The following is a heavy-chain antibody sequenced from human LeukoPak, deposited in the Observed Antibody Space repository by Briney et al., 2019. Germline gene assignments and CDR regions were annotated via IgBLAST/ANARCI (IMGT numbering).Heavy chain of an antibody. D-gene: IGHD3-10*01. J-gene: IGHJ4*02. CDR1: GFTFSSYE. CDR2: ISSSGSTI. V-gene: IGHV3-48*03. CDR3: ALRGSGSLGYIDY. Sequence: PGGSLRLPCAASGFTFSSYEMNWVRQAPGKGLEWVSYISSSGSTIYYADSVKGRFTISRDNAKNSLYLQMNSLRAEDTAVYYCALRGSGSLGYIDYWGQGTLVTVSS.